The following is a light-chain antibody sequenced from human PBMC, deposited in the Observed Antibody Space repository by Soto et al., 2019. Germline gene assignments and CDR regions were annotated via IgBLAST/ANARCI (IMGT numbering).Light chain of an antibody. V-gene: IGLV2-18*02. CDR3: YSYTSSNTYV. CDR2: EVS. J-gene: IGLJ1*01. CDR1: SSDVGSYNR. Sequence: QSALTQPPSVSGSPGQSVTISCTGTSSDVGSYNRVSWYQQPRGTAPKVMIYEVSNRPSGVPDRFSGSKSGNAASLTISGLQPEDEADYCCYSYTSSNTYVFGTGTKLTVL.